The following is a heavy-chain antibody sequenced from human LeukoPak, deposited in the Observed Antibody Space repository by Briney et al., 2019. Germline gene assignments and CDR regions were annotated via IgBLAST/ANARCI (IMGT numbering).Heavy chain of an antibody. Sequence: GGSLRLSCAASGFTLSTYWMSWVRQAPGKGLEWVANINEDGSEKHYVDSVKGRFTISRDNAKNSLDLQMNSLRTEDTAVYYCARENAWSRNCWGQGTLVTVPS. V-gene: IGHV3-7*01. J-gene: IGHJ4*02. D-gene: IGHD2-15*01. CDR2: INEDGSEK. CDR3: ARENAWSRNC. CDR1: GFTLSTYW.